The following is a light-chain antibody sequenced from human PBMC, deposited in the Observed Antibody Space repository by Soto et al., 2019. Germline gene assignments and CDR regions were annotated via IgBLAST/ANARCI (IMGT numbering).Light chain of an antibody. Sequence: EIVLTQSPATLSLSPGERATLSCRASQSVNSYLAWYQQKPGQAPRLLLYDASNRATAIPARFSGSGSGTAFTLIISRLEPEDFAVYYCQQRSNWPSITFGQGTRLEIK. CDR3: QQRSNWPSIT. CDR2: DAS. J-gene: IGKJ5*01. CDR1: QSVNSY. V-gene: IGKV3-11*01.